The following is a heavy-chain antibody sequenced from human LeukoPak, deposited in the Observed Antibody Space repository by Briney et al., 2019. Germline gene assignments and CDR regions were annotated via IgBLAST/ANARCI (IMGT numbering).Heavy chain of an antibody. CDR1: GGSISSSNW. CDR3: ARGTGPNTIFGVVTYYFDY. J-gene: IGHJ4*02. CDR2: IYHSGST. D-gene: IGHD3-3*01. Sequence: SETLSLTCAVSGGSISSSNWWSWVRQPPGKGLEWIGEIYHSGSTNYNPSLKSRVTISVDTSKNQFSLKLSSVTAADTAVYYCARGTGPNTIFGVVTYYFDYWGQGTLVTVSS. V-gene: IGHV4-4*02.